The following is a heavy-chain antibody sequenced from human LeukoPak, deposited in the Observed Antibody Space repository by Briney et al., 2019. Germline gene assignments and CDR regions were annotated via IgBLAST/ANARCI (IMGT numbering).Heavy chain of an antibody. CDR1: GGTFSSYA. D-gene: IGHD6-19*01. J-gene: IGHJ4*02. CDR3: ATTQSSFLDY. CDR2: VDPEDGET. V-gene: IGHV1-69-2*01. Sequence: ASVKVSCKASGGTFSSYAISWVRQAPGQGLEWMGLVDPEDGETIYAEKFQGRVTITADTSTDTAYMELSSLRSEDTAVYYCATTQSSFLDYWGQGTLVTVSS.